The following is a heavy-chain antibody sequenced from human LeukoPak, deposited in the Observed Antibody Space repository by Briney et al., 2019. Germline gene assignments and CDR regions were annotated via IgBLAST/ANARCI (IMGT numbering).Heavy chain of an antibody. D-gene: IGHD3-10*01. Sequence: PAASVKVSCKASGGTFSSYAFSGVRQAAGKGLEWMGGIFPIFCTAYYAHKFQGRVTITADESTCTAYLELSSLRSEDTAVYCCARGAYYGSGITYGMDVWGKGTTVTVSS. J-gene: IGHJ6*04. CDR2: IFPIFCTA. CDR1: GGTFSSYA. CDR3: ARGAYYGSGITYGMDV. V-gene: IGHV1-69*01.